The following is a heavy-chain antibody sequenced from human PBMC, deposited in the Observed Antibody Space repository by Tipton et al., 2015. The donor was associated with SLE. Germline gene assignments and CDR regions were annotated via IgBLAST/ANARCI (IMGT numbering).Heavy chain of an antibody. J-gene: IGHJ5*02. CDR3: ARLHGYSYGLNWFDP. CDR1: GGSVRSSSKY. CDR2: IYYTGTTT. Sequence: TLSLTCTVSGGSVRSSSKYWAWIRPPPGKGLEWVGSIYYTGTTTYYNSFLKSRVTMSVDTSKNQFSLRLTSVMAADTAVYYCARLHGYSYGLNWFDPWGQGTLNSVSS. D-gene: IGHD5-18*01. V-gene: IGHV4-39*07.